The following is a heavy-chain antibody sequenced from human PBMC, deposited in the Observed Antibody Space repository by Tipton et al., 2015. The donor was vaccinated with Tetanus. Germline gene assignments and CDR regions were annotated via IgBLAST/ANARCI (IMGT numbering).Heavy chain of an antibody. J-gene: IGHJ1*01. Sequence: TLSLTCTASGGSISTYHWNWIRQFPGKGLEWIGYIDYFGTTKYNPSLKSRVAMSVDTSKNQLSLKLSSVTSADTAVYYCARTSGYLYSSYWGQGTLVTVSS. CDR2: IDYFGTT. CDR1: GGSISTYH. D-gene: IGHD3-3*01. CDR3: ARTSGYLYSSY. V-gene: IGHV4-59*01.